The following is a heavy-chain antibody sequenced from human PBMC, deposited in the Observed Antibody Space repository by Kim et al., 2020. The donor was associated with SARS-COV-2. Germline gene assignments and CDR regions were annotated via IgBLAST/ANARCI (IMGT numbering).Heavy chain of an antibody. CDR2: LNRDGSET. J-gene: IGHJ4*02. V-gene: IGHV3-74*01. D-gene: IGHD3-9*01. CDR1: GFTFSSYW. Sequence: GGSLRLSCAASGFTFSSYWMHWVRQAPGKGLVWVSSLNRDGSETYYADSVRGRFTISRDNAKKTLYLQMNSLRAKETAVYYCARDEGLDTPEIRGFDRWGQGTLVTVSS. CDR3: ARDEGLDTPEIRGFDR.